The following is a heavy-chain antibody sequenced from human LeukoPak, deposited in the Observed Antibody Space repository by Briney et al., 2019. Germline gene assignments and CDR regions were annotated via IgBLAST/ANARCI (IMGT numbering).Heavy chain of an antibody. Sequence: GGSLRLSCAVSGFTFSGSGYWMHWVRQAPGKGLVWISLIKSDGSAMYADSVKGRFSISRDNAKHTLYLQMNRQRPDHTAVYVCARAVASAAFDYWGQGTPVTVSS. CDR2: IKSDGSA. D-gene: IGHD6-19*01. CDR1: GFTFSGSGYW. CDR3: ARAVASAAFDY. V-gene: IGHV3-74*03. J-gene: IGHJ4*02.